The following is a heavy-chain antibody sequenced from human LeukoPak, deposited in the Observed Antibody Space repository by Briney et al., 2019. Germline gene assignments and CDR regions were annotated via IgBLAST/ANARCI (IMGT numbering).Heavy chain of an antibody. CDR3: ARDRGIAVADSSSFDY. D-gene: IGHD6-19*01. Sequence: QPGRSLRLSCAASGFTFSSYGMHWVRQAPGKGLEWVAVIWYDGSNKYYADSVKGRFTISRDNSKNTLYLQMNSLRAEDTAVYYCARDRGIAVADSSSFDYWGQGTLVTVPS. CDR1: GFTFSSYG. J-gene: IGHJ4*02. CDR2: IWYDGSNK. V-gene: IGHV3-33*01.